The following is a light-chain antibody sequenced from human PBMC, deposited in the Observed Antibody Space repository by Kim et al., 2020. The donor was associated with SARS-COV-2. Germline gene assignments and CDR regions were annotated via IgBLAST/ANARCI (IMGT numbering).Light chain of an antibody. Sequence: SPGESAALACRASRSVSSRYLAWYQQTPGQAPRLLIYGASSRATGIPDRCSGSGSGTDFTLTISRLEPEDFAVYYCQQYGSSPRTFGQGTKVDIK. CDR2: GAS. J-gene: IGKJ1*01. V-gene: IGKV3-20*01. CDR3: QQYGSSPRT. CDR1: RSVSSRY.